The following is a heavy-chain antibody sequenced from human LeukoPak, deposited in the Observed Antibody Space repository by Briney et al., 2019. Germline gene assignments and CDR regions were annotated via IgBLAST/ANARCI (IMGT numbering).Heavy chain of an antibody. D-gene: IGHD3-22*01. Sequence: SETLSLTCTVSGGSISSGGYYWSWIRQHPGKGLEWIGYIYYSGSTYYNPSPKSRVTISVDTSKNQFSLKLSSVTAADTAVYYCARAYYDSSGYWEFDPWGQGTLVTVSS. V-gene: IGHV4-31*03. J-gene: IGHJ5*02. CDR3: ARAYYDSSGYWEFDP. CDR2: IYYSGST. CDR1: GGSISSGGYY.